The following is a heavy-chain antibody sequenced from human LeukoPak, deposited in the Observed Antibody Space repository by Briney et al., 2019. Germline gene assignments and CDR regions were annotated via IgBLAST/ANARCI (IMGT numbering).Heavy chain of an antibody. CDR3: AKCRVVGATTPLDY. D-gene: IGHD1-26*01. CDR2: ISGSGGST. Sequence: GGSLRLSCAASGFTFSSYAMSWVRQAPGKGLEWVSGISGSGGSTYYADSVKGRFTISRDNSKNTLYLQMNSLRAEDTAVYYCAKCRVVGATTPLDYWGQGTLVTVSS. J-gene: IGHJ4*02. CDR1: GFTFSSYA. V-gene: IGHV3-23*01.